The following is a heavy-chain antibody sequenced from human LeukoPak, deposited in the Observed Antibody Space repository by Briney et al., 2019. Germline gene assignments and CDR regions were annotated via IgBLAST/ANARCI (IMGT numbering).Heavy chain of an antibody. CDR2: ISSSSSTI. CDR1: GFTFRTSG. D-gene: IGHD3-22*01. V-gene: IGHV3-48*02. J-gene: IGHJ4*02. CDR3: AGDQRYRYYYDSGVAFDY. Sequence: TGGSLRLSCAASGFTFRTSGMNWVRQAPGKGLEWVSYISSSSSTIYYADSVKGRFTISRDNAKNSLYLQMNSLRDEDTAVYYCAGDQRYRYYYDSGVAFDYWGQGTLVTVSS.